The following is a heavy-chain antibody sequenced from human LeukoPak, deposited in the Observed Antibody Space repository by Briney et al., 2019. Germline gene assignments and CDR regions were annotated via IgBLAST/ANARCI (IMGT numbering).Heavy chain of an antibody. Sequence: GASVKVSCKASGGTFCSYAISWVRQAPGQGLEWMGGIIPIFGTANYAQKFQGRVTITADESTSTAYMELSSLRSEDTAVYYCARDPPSYYYDSSGDNWFDPWGQGTLVTVSS. V-gene: IGHV1-69*13. D-gene: IGHD3-22*01. CDR2: IIPIFGTA. J-gene: IGHJ5*02. CDR3: ARDPPSYYYDSSGDNWFDP. CDR1: GGTFCSYA.